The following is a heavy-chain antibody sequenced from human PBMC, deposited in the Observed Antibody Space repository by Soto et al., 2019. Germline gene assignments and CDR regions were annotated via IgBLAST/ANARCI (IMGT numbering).Heavy chain of an antibody. J-gene: IGHJ6*03. CDR1: GYTFTSYA. D-gene: IGHD3-10*01. CDR3: ARDQRCWLREDYYYYMDV. Sequence: QVQLVQSGAEVKKPGASVKVSCKASGYTFTSYAVHWVRQAPGQRLEWMGWINAGNGNTKYSQRFQGRVTITRDTSASTVYMELSSLRSEDTAVYYCARDQRCWLREDYYYYMDVWGKGTTVTVSS. V-gene: IGHV1-3*01. CDR2: INAGNGNT.